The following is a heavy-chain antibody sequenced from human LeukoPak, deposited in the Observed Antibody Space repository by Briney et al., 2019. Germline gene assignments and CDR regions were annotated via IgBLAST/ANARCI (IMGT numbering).Heavy chain of an antibody. Sequence: GGSLRLSCAASGFTFSRSAMSWVRQAPGKGLEWVSFISTEGGSTYYADSVKGRFTISRDNSMKTLYLQMNNVRAEDTALYYCAKDWGHNWGQGTQVTVSS. J-gene: IGHJ4*02. V-gene: IGHV3-23*01. CDR1: GFTFSRSA. D-gene: IGHD3-16*01. CDR2: ISTEGGST. CDR3: AKDWGHN.